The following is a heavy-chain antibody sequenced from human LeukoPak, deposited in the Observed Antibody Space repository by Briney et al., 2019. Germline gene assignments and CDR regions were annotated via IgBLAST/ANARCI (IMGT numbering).Heavy chain of an antibody. CDR1: GFTFSSYE. CDR2: ISRGAITI. V-gene: IGHV3-48*03. CDR3: ARVGVFSSSWLLY. D-gene: IGHD6-13*01. J-gene: IGHJ4*02. Sequence: PGGSLRLSCAASGFTFSSYEMNWVRQAPGKGLEWVSSISRGAITIYYADSVKGRFTVYRDNAKNSLYLQMSSLRAEDTAVYYCARVGVFSSSWLLYWGQGTLVTVSS.